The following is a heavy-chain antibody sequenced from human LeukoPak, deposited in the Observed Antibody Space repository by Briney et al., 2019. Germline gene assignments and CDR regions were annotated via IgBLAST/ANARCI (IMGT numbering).Heavy chain of an antibody. CDR2: IKQDGSEK. J-gene: IGHJ4*02. V-gene: IGHV3-7*01. CDR3: AREVYSSGWYGGVFDD. CDR1: GFTFSSYW. D-gene: IGHD6-19*01. Sequence: GGSLRLSCAASGFTFSSYWMSWVRQAPGKGLEWVANIKQDGSEKYYVDSVKGRFTISRDNAKNSLYLQMNSLRAEDTAVYYCAREVYSSGWYGGVFDDWGQGTQVTISS.